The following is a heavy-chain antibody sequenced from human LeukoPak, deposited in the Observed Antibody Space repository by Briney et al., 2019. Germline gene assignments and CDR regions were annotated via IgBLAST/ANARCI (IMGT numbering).Heavy chain of an antibody. CDR2: IYPGDSDT. D-gene: IGHD3-22*01. V-gene: IGHV5-51*01. J-gene: IGHJ4*02. CDR3: ARHAYYYDSSGYYPDY. CDR1: GYSFTSYW. Sequence: GESLKISCQVSGYSFTSYWIGWVRPMPGEGLEWMGIIYPGDSDTRYSPSFQGQVTISADKSISTAYLQWSSLKASDTAMYYCARHAYYYDSSGYYPDYWGQGTLVTVSS.